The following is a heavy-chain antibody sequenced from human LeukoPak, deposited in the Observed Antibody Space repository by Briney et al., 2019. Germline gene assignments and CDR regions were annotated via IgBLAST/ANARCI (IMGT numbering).Heavy chain of an antibody. V-gene: IGHV3-73*01. CDR1: GFTFSGSA. D-gene: IGHD5-12*01. CDR2: IRSKANSYAT. Sequence: PGGSLKLSCAASGFTFSGSAMHWVRQASGKWLEWVGRIRSKANSYATAYAASVKGRFTISRDDSKTTAYLQMNSLKTEDTAVYSSTRRDIGSYYWGQGSLITVSS. CDR3: TRRDIGSYY. J-gene: IGHJ4*02.